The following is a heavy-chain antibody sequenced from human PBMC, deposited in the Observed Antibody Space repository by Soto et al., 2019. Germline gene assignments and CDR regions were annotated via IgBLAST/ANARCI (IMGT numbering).Heavy chain of an antibody. J-gene: IGHJ4*02. V-gene: IGHV3-30*18. D-gene: IGHD3-10*01. CDR3: AKDSGRGSADYYFDF. CDR1: GFTFSAYG. CDR2: ISSDGGDK. Sequence: QVQLVESGGGVVQPGRSLRLSCAASGFTFSAYGMHWVRQAPGKGLEWVAVISSDGGDKKSADSVQGRVTICRDNSKNTLYLQMNSLRAEDTAVYYCAKDSGRGSADYYFDFWGQGTLVTVSS.